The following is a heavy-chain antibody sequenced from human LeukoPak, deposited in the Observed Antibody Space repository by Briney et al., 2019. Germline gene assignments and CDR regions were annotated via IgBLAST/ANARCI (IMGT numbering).Heavy chain of an antibody. V-gene: IGHV1-3*01. Sequence: ASVKVSCKASGYTFTSYAMHWVRQAPGQRLEWMGWINAGNGNTKYSQKFQGRVTITRDTSAGTAYMELSSLRSEDTAVYYCARDFVRNYYGSGSSPAENWFDPWGQGTLVTVSS. CDR1: GYTFTSYA. D-gene: IGHD3-10*01. CDR3: ARDFVRNYYGSGSSPAENWFDP. J-gene: IGHJ5*02. CDR2: INAGNGNT.